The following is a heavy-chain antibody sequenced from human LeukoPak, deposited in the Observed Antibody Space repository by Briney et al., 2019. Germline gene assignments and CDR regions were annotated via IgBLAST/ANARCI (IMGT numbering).Heavy chain of an antibody. CDR3: ARDRYDYVWGSYRSEYYFDY. V-gene: IGHV3-48*01. J-gene: IGHJ4*02. Sequence: GGSLRLSCAASGFTFSSYSMNWVRQAPGKGLEWVSYISSSSSTIYYADSVKGRFTISRDNAKNSLYLQMNSLRAEDTAVYYCARDRYDYVWGSYRSEYYFDYWGQGTPVTVSS. CDR1: GFTFSSYS. CDR2: ISSSSSTI. D-gene: IGHD3-16*02.